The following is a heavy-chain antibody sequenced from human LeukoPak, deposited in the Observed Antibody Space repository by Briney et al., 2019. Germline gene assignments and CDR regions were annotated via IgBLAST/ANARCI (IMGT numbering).Heavy chain of an antibody. CDR2: IYNSGST. CDR1: GGSISTYY. J-gene: IGHJ4*02. V-gene: IGHV4-59*01. Sequence: SETLSLTCTVSGGSISTYYWSWIRKPPGKGLEWIGHIYNSGSTNYSPSLKSRVTISVDTSKNQFSLKLSSVTAADTAVYYCARFKRAGGWSYYDYWGQGTLVTVSS. CDR3: ARFKRAGGWSYYDY. D-gene: IGHD6-19*01.